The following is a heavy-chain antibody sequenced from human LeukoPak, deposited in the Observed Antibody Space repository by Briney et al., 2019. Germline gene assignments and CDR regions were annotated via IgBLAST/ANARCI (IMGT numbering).Heavy chain of an antibody. CDR2: IKQDGSEK. CDR1: GFTFSSYW. Sequence: GGSLRLSCAASGFTFSSYWMSWVRQAPGKGLEWVANIKQDGSEKYYVDSVKGRFTISRDNAKNSLYLQMNSLRAEDTAVYYCARVPYGSGSYYMDYWGQGTLATVSS. D-gene: IGHD3-10*01. CDR3: ARVPYGSGSYYMDY. V-gene: IGHV3-7*01. J-gene: IGHJ4*02.